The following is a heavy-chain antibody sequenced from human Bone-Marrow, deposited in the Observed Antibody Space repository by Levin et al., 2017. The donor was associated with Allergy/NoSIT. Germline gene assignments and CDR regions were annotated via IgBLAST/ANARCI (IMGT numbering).Heavy chain of an antibody. CDR2: INPNSGGT. D-gene: IGHD6-6*01. CDR1: GYTFTGYY. J-gene: IGHJ1*01. V-gene: IGHV1-2*02. CDR3: ARAKTGSYTEYFQY. Sequence: VASVKVSCKASGYTFTGYYMHWVRQAPGQGLEWMGWINPNSGGTNYAQKFQGRVTMTRDTSIRIAYIELSGLRSDDTAVYYCARAKTGSYTEYFQYWGQGTLVSVSS.